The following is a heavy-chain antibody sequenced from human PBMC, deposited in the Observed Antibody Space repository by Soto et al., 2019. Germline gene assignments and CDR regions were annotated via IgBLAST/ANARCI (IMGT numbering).Heavy chain of an antibody. D-gene: IGHD1-26*01. CDR3: ARGESTACSTGVWPFNYNYHLDV. CDR2: FNSKSYGT. V-gene: IGHV1-2*06. J-gene: IGHJ6*03. Sequence: QVQLVQSGAEVRKPGASVRVSCTSSGYTFPDYLIYWLRQAPGQGLELMGRFNSKSYGTAHAQPVKGRLTMARDTSTGILSMEIYSLTSDDTAVYCCARGESTACSTGVWPFNYNYHLDVWGQGTTIT. CDR1: GYTFPDYL.